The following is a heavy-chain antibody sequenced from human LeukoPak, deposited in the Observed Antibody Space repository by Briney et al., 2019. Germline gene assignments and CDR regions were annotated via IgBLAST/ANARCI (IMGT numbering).Heavy chain of an antibody. V-gene: IGHV1-18*01. CDR2: ISAYNGNT. Sequence: GASVKVSCKASGGTFGSYSISWVRQAPGQGLEWMGWISAYNGNTNYAQKLQGRVTMTTDTSTSTAYMELRSLRSDDTAVYYCARLYYDILTGYNSDYWGQGTLVTVSS. CDR1: GGTFGSYS. J-gene: IGHJ4*02. CDR3: ARLYYDILTGYNSDY. D-gene: IGHD3-9*01.